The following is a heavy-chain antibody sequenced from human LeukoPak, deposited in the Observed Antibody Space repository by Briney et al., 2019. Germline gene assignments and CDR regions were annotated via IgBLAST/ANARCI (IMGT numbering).Heavy chain of an antibody. CDR3: ARLSSGGY. J-gene: IGHJ4*02. V-gene: IGHV4-39*01. CDR1: GGSISSSSYY. D-gene: IGHD2-15*01. CDR2: IYYSGST. Sequence: SETLSLTCTVSGGSISSSSYYWGWIRQPPGKGLEWIGTIYYSGSTYYNPPLKSRVTISVDTSKNQFSLKLSSVTAADTAVYYCARLSSGGYWGQGTLVTVSS.